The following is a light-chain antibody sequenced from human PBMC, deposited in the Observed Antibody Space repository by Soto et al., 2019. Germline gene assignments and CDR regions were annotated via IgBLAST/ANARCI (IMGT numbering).Light chain of an antibody. CDR3: QKYNSVTRR. CDR1: QGISTY. V-gene: IGKV1-27*01. Sequence: TISPASLSPYILYIGTITFRASQGISTYLAWYQQKAGRVPKLLIYGASTLQSGVPSRFSGSGSGTDFTLTISCLQPEDVATYYCQKYNSVTRRFG. J-gene: IGKJ2*01. CDR2: GAS.